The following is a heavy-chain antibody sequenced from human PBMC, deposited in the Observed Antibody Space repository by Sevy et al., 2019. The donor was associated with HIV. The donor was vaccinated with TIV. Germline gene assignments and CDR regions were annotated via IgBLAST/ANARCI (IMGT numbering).Heavy chain of an antibody. CDR1: GFTFSTYW. CDR3: ARDNATVSRRGLRYYYYGTDV. CDR2: INEDGTEK. J-gene: IGHJ6*02. V-gene: IGHV3-7*01. D-gene: IGHD2-2*01. Sequence: GESLKISCAASGFTFSTYWMSWFRQAPGKGLEWVANINEDGTEKFYVDSVKGRFTMSRDNAKNSLYLQMNSLRAEDAAGYYCARDNATVSRRGLRYYYYGTDVWGQGTTVTVSS.